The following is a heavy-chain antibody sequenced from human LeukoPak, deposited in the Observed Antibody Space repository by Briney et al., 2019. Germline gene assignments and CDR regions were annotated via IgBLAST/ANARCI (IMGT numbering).Heavy chain of an antibody. Sequence: GGSLRLSCAASRLTFSNYAMSWVRQVPGKGLEWVSGISASGGTTYYADSVKGRFTISRDNSKNTLHLQMSSLRAEDTAVYFCANSIPGLYYYYYLDVWGKGTTVTVSS. V-gene: IGHV3-23*01. CDR2: ISASGGTT. D-gene: IGHD2-2*02. CDR1: RLTFSNYA. J-gene: IGHJ6*03. CDR3: ANSIPGLYYYYYLDV.